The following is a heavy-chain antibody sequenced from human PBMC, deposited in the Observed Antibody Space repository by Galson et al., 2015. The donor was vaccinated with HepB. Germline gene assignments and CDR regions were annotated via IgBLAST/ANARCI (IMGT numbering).Heavy chain of an antibody. J-gene: IGHJ4*02. CDR3: ATEDSGWTYHFDC. D-gene: IGHD6-19*01. CDR2: ISGSGGTT. CDR1: GFTFSSYA. V-gene: IGHV3-23*01. Sequence: SLRLSCAASGFTFSSYALSWVRQAPGKGLEWVSAISGSGGTTYHADSVRGRFTISRDNSKNTLYLQMNSLRAEDTAVYYCATEDSGWTYHFDCWGQGTLVTVSS.